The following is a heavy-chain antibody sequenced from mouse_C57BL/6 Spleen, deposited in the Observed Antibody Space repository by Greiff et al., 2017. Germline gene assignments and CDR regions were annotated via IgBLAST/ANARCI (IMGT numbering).Heavy chain of an antibody. D-gene: IGHD2-2*01. Sequence: EVQLQQSGPELVKPGASVKISCKASGYTFTDYYMHWVKQSHGKSLEWIGVINPNNGGTSYNQKFKGKATLTVDKSSSTAYMERRSLTSEVTAVYYGARRGLRPLYWYFDVWGTGTTVTVSS. CDR3: ARRGLRPLYWYFDV. CDR1: GYTFTDYY. J-gene: IGHJ1*03. CDR2: INPNNGGT. V-gene: IGHV1-26*01.